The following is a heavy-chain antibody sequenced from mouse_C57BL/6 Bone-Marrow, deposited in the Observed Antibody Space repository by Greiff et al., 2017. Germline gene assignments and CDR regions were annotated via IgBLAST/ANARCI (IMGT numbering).Heavy chain of an antibody. D-gene: IGHD2-3*01. Sequence: EVQLQQSGPELVKPGASVKIPCKASGYTFTDYNMDWVKQSHGKSLEWIGDINPNNGVTIYNQKFKGKATLTVDKSSSTAYMELRSLTSEDTAVYYCARRKWLLRGYAMDYWGQGTSVTVSS. CDR1: GYTFTDYN. CDR2: INPNNGVT. CDR3: ARRKWLLRGYAMDY. V-gene: IGHV1-18*01. J-gene: IGHJ4*01.